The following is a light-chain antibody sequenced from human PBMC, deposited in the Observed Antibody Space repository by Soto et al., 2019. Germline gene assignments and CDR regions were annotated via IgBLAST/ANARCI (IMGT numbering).Light chain of an antibody. CDR1: QSVSNN. Sequence: EIVMTQSPATLSVSPGEGATLSRRASQSVSNNFAWFQQKPGQVPRLLIYGASNRATGVSARFSGSGSGTEFTLTISSLQSEDFAVYYCLQYHYWWTFGQGTKVDI. CDR2: GAS. V-gene: IGKV3-15*01. CDR3: LQYHYWWT. J-gene: IGKJ1*01.